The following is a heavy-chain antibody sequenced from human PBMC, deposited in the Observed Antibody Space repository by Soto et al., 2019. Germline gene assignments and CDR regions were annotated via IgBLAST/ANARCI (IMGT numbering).Heavy chain of an antibody. D-gene: IGHD6-25*01. CDR3: ARDVSPVSSGYYLDAFDI. V-gene: IGHV3-7*05. Sequence: EVQLVESGGGLVQPGGSLRLSCAASGFTFGNYWMTWVRQAPGKGLEWVANIKGDGSAKSYLDSVRGRFSVSRDNAENSLFLQMNILRAEDTALYYCARDVSPVSSGYYLDAFDIWGKGTMVTVS. CDR1: GFTFGNYW. CDR2: IKGDGSAK. J-gene: IGHJ3*02.